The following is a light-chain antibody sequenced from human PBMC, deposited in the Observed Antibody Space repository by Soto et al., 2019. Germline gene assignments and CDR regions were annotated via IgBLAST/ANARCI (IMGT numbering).Light chain of an antibody. Sequence: QSVLTQPPSASGTPGQRVTISCSGDSSNIGSNAVNWYRQLPGTAPNLLMYRNDQRPSGVPDRFSGSKSGTSASLAISGLQSEDEADYYCAAWDDNLNGVIFGGGTKLTVL. CDR1: SSNIGSNA. CDR2: RND. V-gene: IGLV1-44*01. J-gene: IGLJ2*01. CDR3: AAWDDNLNGVI.